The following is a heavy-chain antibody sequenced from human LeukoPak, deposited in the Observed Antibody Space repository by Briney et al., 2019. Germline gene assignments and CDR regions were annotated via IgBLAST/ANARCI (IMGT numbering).Heavy chain of an antibody. CDR2: IYHSGST. D-gene: IGHD6-19*01. J-gene: IGHJ4*02. CDR3: ARDDGSSGWVPEKGYFDY. Sequence: SETLSLTCTVSGYSISSGYYWGWIRQPPGKGLEWIGSIYHSGSTYYNPSLKSRVTISVDTSKNQFSLKLSSVTAADTAVYYCARDDGSSGWVPEKGYFDYWGQGTLVTVSS. V-gene: IGHV4-38-2*02. CDR1: GYSISSGYY.